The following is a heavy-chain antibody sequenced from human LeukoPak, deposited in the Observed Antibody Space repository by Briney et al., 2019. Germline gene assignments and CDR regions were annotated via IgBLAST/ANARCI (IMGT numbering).Heavy chain of an antibody. J-gene: IGHJ4*02. CDR3: ARDTVIAVAGNFDY. V-gene: IGHV3-30-3*01. CDR1: GFTFSSYA. Sequence: GGSLRLSCAASGFTFSSYAMHWVRQAPGKGLEWVAVIPYDGSNKYYADSVKGRFTISRDNSRNTLYLQMNSLRAEDTAVYYCARDTVIAVAGNFDYWGQGTLVTVSS. CDR2: IPYDGSNK. D-gene: IGHD6-19*01.